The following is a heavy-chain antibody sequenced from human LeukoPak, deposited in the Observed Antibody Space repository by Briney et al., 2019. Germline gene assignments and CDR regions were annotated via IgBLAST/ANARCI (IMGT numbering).Heavy chain of an antibody. CDR1: GYTFTGYY. CDR2: INPNSGGT. CDR3: ARAVYYYDSSGYKSHAFDI. J-gene: IGHJ3*02. Sequence: ASVKVSCKASGYTFTGYYMHWVRQAPGQGLEWMGWINPNSGGTNYAQKFQGWVTMTRDTSISTAYMELSRLRSDDTAVYYCARAVYYYDSSGYKSHAFDIWGQGTMVTVSS. V-gene: IGHV1-2*04. D-gene: IGHD3-22*01.